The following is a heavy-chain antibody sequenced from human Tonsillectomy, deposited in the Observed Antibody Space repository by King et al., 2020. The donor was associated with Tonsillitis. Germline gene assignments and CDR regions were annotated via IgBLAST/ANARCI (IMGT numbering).Heavy chain of an antibody. J-gene: IGHJ4*02. D-gene: IGHD1-26*01. CDR2: IYYSGST. CDR3: AREGVGAPFDY. V-gene: IGHV4-59*01. CDR1: GGSISSYY. Sequence: VQLQESGPGLVKPSETLSLTCTVSGGSISSYYWSWIRPPPGKGLEWIGYIYYSGSTNYNPSLKSRVTISVDTSKNQFSLKLSSVTAADTAVYYCAREGVGAPFDYWGQGTLVTVSS.